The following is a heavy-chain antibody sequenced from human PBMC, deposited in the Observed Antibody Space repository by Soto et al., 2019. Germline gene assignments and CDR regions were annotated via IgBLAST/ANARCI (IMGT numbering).Heavy chain of an antibody. CDR3: ARSNWYFDL. CDR1: GGSISSYY. J-gene: IGHJ2*01. Sequence: QVQLQESGPGLVKPSETLSLTCTVSGGSISSYYWSWIRQPPGKGLEWIGYIYYRGSTNYNPSLKRRVTISVDTSKNQVSLKLSSVTAADTAMYYCARSNWYFDLWGRGTLVTVSS. V-gene: IGHV4-59*01. CDR2: IYYRGST.